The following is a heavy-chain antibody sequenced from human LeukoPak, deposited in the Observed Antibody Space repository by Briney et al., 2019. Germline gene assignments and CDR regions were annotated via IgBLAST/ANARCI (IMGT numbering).Heavy chain of an antibody. CDR2: ISGSGGST. D-gene: IGHD3-10*01. CDR1: GFTFSSYA. J-gene: IGHJ4*02. CDR3: AKDLWFGEYTYYFDY. V-gene: IGHV3-23*01. Sequence: GGSLRLSCAASGFTFSSYAMSWVRQAPGKGLEWVSAISGSGGSTYYADSVKGRFTISRDNSKNTLYLQMNSLRAEDTAVHYCAKDLWFGEYTYYFDYWGQGTPVTVSS.